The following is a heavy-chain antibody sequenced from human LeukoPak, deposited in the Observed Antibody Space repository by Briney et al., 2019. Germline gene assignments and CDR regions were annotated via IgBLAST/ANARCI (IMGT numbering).Heavy chain of an antibody. CDR1: GFTFRSYS. CDR2: ISSSSSTI. CDR3: ARALYDGSGYYSHFDY. V-gene: IGHV3-48*01. D-gene: IGHD3-22*01. J-gene: IGHJ4*02. Sequence: GGSLRLSCAASGFTFRSYSMNWVRQAPGKGLEWVSYISSSSSTIYYADSVKGRFTISRDNAKNSLYLQMNSLRAEDTAVYYCARALYDGSGYYSHFDYWGQGTLVTVSS.